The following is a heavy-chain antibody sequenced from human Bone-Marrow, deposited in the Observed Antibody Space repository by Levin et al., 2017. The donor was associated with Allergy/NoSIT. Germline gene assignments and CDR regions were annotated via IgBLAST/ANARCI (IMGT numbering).Heavy chain of an antibody. CDR3: AKHLDYSNYAGVEY. V-gene: IGHV3-23*01. J-gene: IGHJ4*02. CDR1: EFTFSNYA. CDR2: IIATGSGGST. D-gene: IGHD4-11*01. Sequence: GESLKISCAASEFTFSNYAMSWLRQAPGKGLEWVSAIIATGSGGSTYFADSVKGRFTISRDDSKNTLYLQMNSLRAEDTAVYYCAKHLDYSNYAGVEYWGQGTLVTVSS.